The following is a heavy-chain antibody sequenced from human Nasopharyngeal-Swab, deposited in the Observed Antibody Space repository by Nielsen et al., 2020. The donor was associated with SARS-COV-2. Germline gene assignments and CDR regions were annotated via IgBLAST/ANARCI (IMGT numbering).Heavy chain of an antibody. D-gene: IGHD2-15*01. CDR2: VSSKGNNYAT. CDR1: GFTFSDSA. Sequence: GASLKISCAASGFTFSDSAIHWVRQASGKGLELVGRVSSKGNNYATAYSASVKGRFIIFRDDPTNTAYLQMNSLKTADTAMYYCTRCGGGCYSGRDYWGQGTLVTVSS. J-gene: IGHJ4*02. CDR3: TRCGGGCYSGRDY. V-gene: IGHV3-73*01.